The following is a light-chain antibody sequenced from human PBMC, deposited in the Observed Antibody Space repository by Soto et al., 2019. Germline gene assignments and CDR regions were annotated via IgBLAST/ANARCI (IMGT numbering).Light chain of an antibody. J-gene: IGKJ1*01. CDR2: AAS. CDR3: QQYGSSGT. V-gene: IGKV1-9*01. CDR1: QGISNY. Sequence: IQLTQSPSSLSASVGDRVTITCRASQGISNYLAWYQQRPGKAPKLLIYAASTLQSGVPSRFSGSGSATDFTLTISSLQPEDFAVYYCQQYGSSGTFGQGTKVDIK.